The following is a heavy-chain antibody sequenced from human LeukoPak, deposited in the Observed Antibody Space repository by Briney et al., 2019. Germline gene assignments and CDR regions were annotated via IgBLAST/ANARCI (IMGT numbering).Heavy chain of an antibody. V-gene: IGHV3-66*01. J-gene: IGHJ4*02. CDR1: EFTVSRNY. Sequence: GGYLRLSCAASEFTVSRNYMTWVRQAPGKGLDWVSVIYSGGGTYYADSARGRFTISRDNSKNTVYLQMNSLRAEDTAVYLCARASFWFDDSGYYFDYWVQGCPVTVSS. CDR2: IYSGGGT. CDR3: ARASFWFDDSGYYFDY. D-gene: IGHD3-22*01.